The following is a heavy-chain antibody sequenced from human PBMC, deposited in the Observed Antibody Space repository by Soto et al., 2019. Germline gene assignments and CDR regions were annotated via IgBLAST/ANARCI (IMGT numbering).Heavy chain of an antibody. V-gene: IGHV3-9*01. CDR3: AKVHTSFSVYYMDV. Sequence: EVQLVESGGGLVQPGRSLRLSCAASGFPFDDYVMHWVRQAPGKVLEWVSAISWNSGSIGYADSVKGRFTISRDNAKNSMYLQMNSLRAEETALYDCAKVHTSFSVYYMDVWGKGTTVTVSS. D-gene: IGHD3-10*01. CDR1: GFPFDDYV. CDR2: ISWNSGSI. J-gene: IGHJ6*03.